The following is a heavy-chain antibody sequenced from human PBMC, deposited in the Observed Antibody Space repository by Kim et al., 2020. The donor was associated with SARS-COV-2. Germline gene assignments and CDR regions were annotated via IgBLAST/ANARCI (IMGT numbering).Heavy chain of an antibody. V-gene: IGHV1-24*01. Sequence: IYAQKFQGRGTMTEDTSTDTAYMELSSLRSEDTAVYYCATDDARFGELLQWGQGTLVTVSS. J-gene: IGHJ4*02. D-gene: IGHD3-10*01. CDR3: ATDDARFGELLQ.